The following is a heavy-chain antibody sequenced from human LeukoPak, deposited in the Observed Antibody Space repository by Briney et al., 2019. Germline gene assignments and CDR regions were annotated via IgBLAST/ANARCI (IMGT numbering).Heavy chain of an antibody. J-gene: IGHJ1*01. Sequence: PGGSLRLSCAASGFTFSSYGMSWVRQAPGKGLEWVSAISGSGGSTYYADSVKGRFTISRDNYKNTLYLQMNSLRAEDTAVYYCATQLFYDYVWGSYRIAEYFQHWGQGTLVTVSS. CDR2: ISGSGGST. V-gene: IGHV3-23*01. CDR3: ATQLFYDYVWGSYRIAEYFQH. D-gene: IGHD3-16*02. CDR1: GFTFSSYG.